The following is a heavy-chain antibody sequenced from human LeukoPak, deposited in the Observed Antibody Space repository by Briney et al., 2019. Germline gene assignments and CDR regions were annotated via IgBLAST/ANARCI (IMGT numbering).Heavy chain of an antibody. CDR1: GYTFTSYY. Sequence: ASVKVSCKASGYTFTSYYMHWVRQAPGQGLEWMGIINPSGGSTSYAQKFQGRVTMTRDTPTSTVYMELSSLRSEDTAVYYCARALGEYSSSWYPLPDYWGQGTLVTVSS. CDR2: INPSGGST. CDR3: ARALGEYSSSWYPLPDY. V-gene: IGHV1-46*01. D-gene: IGHD6-13*01. J-gene: IGHJ4*02.